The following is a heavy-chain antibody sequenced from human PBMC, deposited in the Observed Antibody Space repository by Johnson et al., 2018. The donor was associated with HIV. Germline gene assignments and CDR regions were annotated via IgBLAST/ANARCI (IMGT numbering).Heavy chain of an antibody. V-gene: IGHV3-30*04. CDR1: GFTFSSCA. CDR3: ARDSRAFDI. CDR2: ISYDGINK. Sequence: VQLVESGGGVVQPGRSLRLSCAASGFTFSSCAMHWVRQAPGKGLEWETIISYDGINKYYVDSVKGRFTISRDNAKNSLYLQMNSLRAEDTAVYYCARDSRAFDIWGQGTMVTVSS. J-gene: IGHJ3*02.